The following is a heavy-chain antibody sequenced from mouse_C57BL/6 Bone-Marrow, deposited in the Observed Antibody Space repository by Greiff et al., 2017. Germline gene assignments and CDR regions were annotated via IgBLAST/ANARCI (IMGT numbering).Heavy chain of an antibody. Sequence: EVQLQQSGPELVKPGASVKISCKASGYTFTDYYMNWVKQSHGKSLEWIGDLNPNNGGTSYNQKFKGKATLTVDKSSSTAYMELRSLTSEDSAVYYCARGHYYGSSYRYFDVWGTGTTVTVSS. CDR2: LNPNNGGT. CDR1: GYTFTDYY. V-gene: IGHV1-26*01. D-gene: IGHD1-1*01. CDR3: ARGHYYGSSYRYFDV. J-gene: IGHJ1*03.